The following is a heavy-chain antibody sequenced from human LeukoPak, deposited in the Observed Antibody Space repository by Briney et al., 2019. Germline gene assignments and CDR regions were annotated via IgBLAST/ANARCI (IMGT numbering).Heavy chain of an antibody. D-gene: IGHD4-17*01. Sequence: ASVKVSCEASGYTFTGYYTHWVRQAPGQGLEWMGWINPNSGGTNYAQKFQGRVTMTRDTSISTAYMELTRLRSDDTAVYYCARDNGDYWFDYWGQGTLVTVSS. CDR2: INPNSGGT. J-gene: IGHJ4*02. CDR3: ARDNGDYWFDY. CDR1: GYTFTGYY. V-gene: IGHV1-2*02.